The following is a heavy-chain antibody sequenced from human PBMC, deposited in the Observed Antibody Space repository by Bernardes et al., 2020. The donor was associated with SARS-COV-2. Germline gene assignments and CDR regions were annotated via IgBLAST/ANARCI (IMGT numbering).Heavy chain of an antibody. Sequence: SETLSLTCSVSRCSVSFGSNYWTWIRQPPGKGLEWIGYIYYPGSINYNPSLKSRVTISVDTSKNQFSLKLTSVTAADTAVYYCVRGTGFCSGGSCGWIDPWGQGTLVSVSS. V-gene: IGHV4-61*01. D-gene: IGHD2-15*01. CDR2: IYYPGSI. CDR3: VRGTGFCSGGSCGWIDP. J-gene: IGHJ5*02. CDR1: RCSVSFGSNY.